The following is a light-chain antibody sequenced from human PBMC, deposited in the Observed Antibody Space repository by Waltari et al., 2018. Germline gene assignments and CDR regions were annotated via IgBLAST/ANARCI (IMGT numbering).Light chain of an antibody. CDR3: HQANSFPWT. J-gene: IGKJ1*01. CDR2: AAS. Sequence: DIQMTQSPSSVSASVGDRVTITCRASQVISSWLAWYQQKPGKSPKLLSDAASSLQSGVPSRLSGSGSGTDFDRTISSLQPEAFATYDGHQANSFPWTFGQGTKVEIK. V-gene: IGKV1-12*02. CDR1: QVISSW.